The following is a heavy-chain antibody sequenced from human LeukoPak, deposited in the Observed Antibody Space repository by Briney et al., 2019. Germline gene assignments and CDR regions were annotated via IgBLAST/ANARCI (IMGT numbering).Heavy chain of an antibody. CDR3: ARGGLYYDSSLDY. Sequence: PGGSLRLSCAASGFTFSSYGMHWVRQAPGKGLEWVAVIWYDGSNKYYADSVKGRFTISRDNSKNTLYLQMNSLRAEDTAVYYCARGGLYYDSSLDYWGLGTLVTVSS. J-gene: IGHJ4*02. CDR2: IWYDGSNK. CDR1: GFTFSSYG. V-gene: IGHV3-33*01. D-gene: IGHD3-22*01.